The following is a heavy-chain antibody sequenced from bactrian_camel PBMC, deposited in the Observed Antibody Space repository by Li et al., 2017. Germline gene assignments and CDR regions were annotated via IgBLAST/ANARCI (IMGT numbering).Heavy chain of an antibody. Sequence: HVQLVESGGGLVQPGGSLRLSCAVSGFGVFDYPMTWVRQAPGKGLEWVSVITARGGSTYAADSVEGRFTISRDNVKNILVLQMNTLEVEDTGVYYCATAAFGFWGQGTQVTVS. V-gene: IGHV3S1*01. CDR2: ITARGGST. CDR1: GFGVFDYP. CDR3: ATAAFGF. J-gene: IGHJ6*01.